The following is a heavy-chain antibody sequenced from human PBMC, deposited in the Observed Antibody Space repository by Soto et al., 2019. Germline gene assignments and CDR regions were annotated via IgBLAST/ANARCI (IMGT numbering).Heavy chain of an antibody. CDR1: GFTFSSYG. CDR2: IWYDGSDK. Sequence: QVQLVESGGGVVQLGRSLRPSCAASGFTFSSYGMLWVGQAPGKGLEWVAVIWYDGSDKFYADSVKGRFTISRDNSTNTLDLQMHSLTAEDTAFYYWAKWGVTTLPLDSWGQGTLVTVSS. V-gene: IGHV3-33*06. J-gene: IGHJ4*02. CDR3: AKWGVTTLPLDS. D-gene: IGHD4-4*01.